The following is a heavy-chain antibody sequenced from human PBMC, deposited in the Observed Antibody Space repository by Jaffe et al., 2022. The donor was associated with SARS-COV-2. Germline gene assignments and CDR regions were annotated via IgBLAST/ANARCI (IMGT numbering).Heavy chain of an antibody. CDR3: ARGGAVAVWGYFDY. CDR1: GYTFTNYA. V-gene: IGHV1-3*01. D-gene: IGHD6-19*01. Sequence: QVQLVQSGAEVKKPGASVKVSCKASGYTFTNYAMHWVRQAPGQRLEWMGWINAGNGNTKYSQKFQGRVTITRDTSASTAYMELSSLRSEDTAVYYCARGGAVAVWGYFDYWGQGTLVTVSS. CDR2: INAGNGNT. J-gene: IGHJ4*02.